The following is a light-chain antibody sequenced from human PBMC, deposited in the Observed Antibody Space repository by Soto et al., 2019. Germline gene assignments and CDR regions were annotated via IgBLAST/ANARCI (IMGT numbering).Light chain of an antibody. CDR3: QPSDNFPYT. CDR1: QDISIY. CDR2: DAS. Sequence: DIQMTQSPSSLSASVGDRVTITCQASQDISIYLNWYQQKPGKAPTLLIYDASNLETGVPPRFSGSGSGTDFTFTISSLQPEDVATYYCQPSDNFPYTFGLGTKLELK. V-gene: IGKV1-33*01. J-gene: IGKJ2*01.